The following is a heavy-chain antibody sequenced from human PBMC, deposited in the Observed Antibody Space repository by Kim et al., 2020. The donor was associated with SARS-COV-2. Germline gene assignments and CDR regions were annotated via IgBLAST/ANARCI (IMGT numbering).Heavy chain of an antibody. V-gene: IGHV3-33*01. Sequence: GGSLRLSCAASGFTFSSYGMHWVRQAPGKGLEWVAVIWYDGSNKYYADSVKGRFTISRDNSKNTLYLQMNSLRAEDTAVYYCARDTGSWDSSGLQGAFDIWGQGTMVTVSS. CDR1: GFTFSSYG. CDR3: ARDTGSWDSSGLQGAFDI. CDR2: IWYDGSNK. J-gene: IGHJ3*02. D-gene: IGHD3-22*01.